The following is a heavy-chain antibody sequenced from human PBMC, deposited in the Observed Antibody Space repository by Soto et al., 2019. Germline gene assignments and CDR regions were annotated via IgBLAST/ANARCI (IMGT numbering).Heavy chain of an antibody. Sequence: GGSLSLSCAASGFTFSSYAMSWVRPAPGKGLEWVSAISGSGGSTYYADSVKGRFTISRDNSKNTLYLQMNSLRAEDTAVYYCAKDALPLKGYSYGYPADYWGQGTLVTVSS. CDR1: GFTFSSYA. J-gene: IGHJ4*02. D-gene: IGHD5-18*01. CDR2: ISGSGGST. CDR3: AKDALPLKGYSYGYPADY. V-gene: IGHV3-23*01.